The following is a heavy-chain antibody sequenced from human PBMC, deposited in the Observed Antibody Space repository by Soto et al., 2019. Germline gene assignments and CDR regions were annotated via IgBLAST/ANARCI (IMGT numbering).Heavy chain of an antibody. CDR2: VSASGGST. Sequence: PGGSLGLSCAASEFTFSNYAMSWVRQAPGKGLEWVSSVSASGGSTYYADSVKGRFTISRDNSKDTLYLQMSSLRAEDTAVYYCAKRHSSGFDYWGQGTLVTVSS. D-gene: IGHD6-19*01. CDR1: EFTFSNYA. J-gene: IGHJ4*02. CDR3: AKRHSSGFDY. V-gene: IGHV3-23*01.